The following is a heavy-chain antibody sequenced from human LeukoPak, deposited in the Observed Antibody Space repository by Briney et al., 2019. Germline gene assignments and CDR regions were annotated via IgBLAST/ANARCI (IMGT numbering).Heavy chain of an antibody. CDR1: GFTFSSYA. D-gene: IGHD4-17*01. V-gene: IGHV3-30*04. CDR3: AKDSGTVPFYFDY. CDR2: ISYDGSNK. Sequence: PGGSLRLSCAASGFTFSSYAMHWVRQAPGKGLEWVAVISYDGSNKYHADSVKGRFTISRDNSKNTLYLQMNSLRAEDTAVYYCAKDSGTVPFYFDYWGQGTLVTVSS. J-gene: IGHJ4*02.